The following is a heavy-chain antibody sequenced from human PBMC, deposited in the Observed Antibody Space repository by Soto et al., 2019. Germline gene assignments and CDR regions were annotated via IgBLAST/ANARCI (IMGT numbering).Heavy chain of an antibody. CDR1: GYTFTSYD. V-gene: IGHV1-8*01. D-gene: IGHD2-8*01. CDR3: ANAYCTNGVCYTGSWFDP. Sequence: ASVKVSCKASGYTFTSYDINWVRQDTGQGLEWMGWMNPNSGNTGYAQKFQGRVTMTRNTSISTAYMELSSLRSEDTAVYYCANAYCTNGVCYTGSWFDPWGQGTLVTVSS. J-gene: IGHJ5*02. CDR2: MNPNSGNT.